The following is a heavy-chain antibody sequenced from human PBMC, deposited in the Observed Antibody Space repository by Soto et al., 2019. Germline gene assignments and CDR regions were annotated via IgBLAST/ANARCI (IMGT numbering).Heavy chain of an antibody. J-gene: IGHJ4*02. D-gene: IGHD2-2*03. CDR1: GGSISSGGYY. Sequence: QVQLQESGPGLVKPPQTLSLTCNVSGGSISSGGYYWTWIRQRPGKGLEWIGYILHSGSTYYNPSLNSRVIIPVDTSKNQFSLKLTSVTVADTAMYYCARGGYCTSSSCYLFEYWGQGTLVTVSS. CDR2: ILHSGST. CDR3: ARGGYCTSSSCYLFEY. V-gene: IGHV4-31*03.